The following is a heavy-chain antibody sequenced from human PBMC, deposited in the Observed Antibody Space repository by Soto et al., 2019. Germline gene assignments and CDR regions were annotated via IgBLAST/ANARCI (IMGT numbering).Heavy chain of an antibody. Sequence: SETLSLTCAVSSGSLSSSNWWSWVRQPPGKGLEWIGEIYHSGSTYYNPSLKSRVTISVDTSKNQFSLKLSSVTAADTAVYYCARAYDYDLFDYWGQGTLVTVSS. D-gene: IGHD3-3*01. J-gene: IGHJ4*02. V-gene: IGHV4-4*02. CDR1: SGSLSSSNW. CDR3: ARAYDYDLFDY. CDR2: IYHSGST.